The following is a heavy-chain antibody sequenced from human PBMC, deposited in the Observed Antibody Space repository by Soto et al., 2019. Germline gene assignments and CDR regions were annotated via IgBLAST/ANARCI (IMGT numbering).Heavy chain of an antibody. J-gene: IGHJ5*02. D-gene: IGHD3-16*01. CDR1: GYSFTNND. Sequence: KVSCKASGYSFTNNDVSWVRQATGQGLEWMGWMNPGSGDTGYAQKFQGRVTMTRDISIATAYMELSSLRSDDTAIYYCARMATFGSLNWFDPWGQGTLVTVSS. V-gene: IGHV1-8*01. CDR2: MNPGSGDT. CDR3: ARMATFGSLNWFDP.